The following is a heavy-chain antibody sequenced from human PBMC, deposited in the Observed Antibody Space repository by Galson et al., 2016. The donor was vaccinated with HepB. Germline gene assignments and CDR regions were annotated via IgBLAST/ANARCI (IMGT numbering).Heavy chain of an antibody. CDR1: GGSVSSGAYY. V-gene: IGHV4-31*03. CDR2: IYYTGSK. Sequence: TLSLTCTVSGGSVSSGAYYWSWIRQLPGKGLEWIGYIYYTGSKYYNPSLQGRVTISVDTSQNQLSLRLSSVTAADTAVYYCARGGNYYGSGSHYSDFDYWGQGTLVTVSS. J-gene: IGHJ4*02. CDR3: ARGGNYYGSGSHYSDFDY. D-gene: IGHD3-10*01.